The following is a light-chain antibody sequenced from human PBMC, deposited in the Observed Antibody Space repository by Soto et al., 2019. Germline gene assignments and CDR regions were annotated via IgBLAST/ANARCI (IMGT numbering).Light chain of an antibody. J-gene: IGKJ4*02. Sequence: DIQLTRSPSSLSASVGDRVTITCRASQSISSWLAWYQQKPGKAPKLLIYKVSSLESGVPSRFSGSGSGTDVTLTISCMQSEDFATDYCRQQYSYPLTFGGGTKVDIK. CDR1: QSISSW. CDR2: KVS. V-gene: IGKV1-5*03. CDR3: RQQYSYPLT.